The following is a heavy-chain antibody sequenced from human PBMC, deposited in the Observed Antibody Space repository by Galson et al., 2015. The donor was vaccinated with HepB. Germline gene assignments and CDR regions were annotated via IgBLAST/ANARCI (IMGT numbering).Heavy chain of an antibody. V-gene: IGHV3-72*01. CDR1: GFTFSDHY. CDR3: ARAEKEGATAFDY. J-gene: IGHJ4*02. CDR2: IRNKANGQTT. D-gene: IGHD1-26*01. Sequence: SLRLSCAASGFTFSDHYMDWVRQAPGKGLEWVGRIRNKANGQTTEYAASVKGRFTISRDNSHSSLLLQMNSLKDEDTAVYYCARAEKEGATAFDYWGQGTLVTVSS.